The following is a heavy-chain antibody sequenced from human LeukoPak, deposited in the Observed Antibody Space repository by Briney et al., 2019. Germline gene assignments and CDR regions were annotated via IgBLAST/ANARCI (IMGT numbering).Heavy chain of an antibody. CDR3: ARVGSERKFLALYIGRYFDY. D-gene: IGHD2-15*01. CDR2: IYTSGST. J-gene: IGHJ4*02. Sequence: PSQTLSLTCTVSGGSISSGSYYWSWIRQPAGKGLEWIGRIYTSGSTNYNPSLKSRVTISVDTSKNQFSLKLSSVTAADTAVYYCARVGSERKFLALYIGRYFDYWGQGTLVTVSS. CDR1: GGSISSGSYY. V-gene: IGHV4-61*02.